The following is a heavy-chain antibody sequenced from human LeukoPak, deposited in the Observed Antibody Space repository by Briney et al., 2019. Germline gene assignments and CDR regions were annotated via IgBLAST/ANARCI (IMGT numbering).Heavy chain of an antibody. Sequence: ASVKVSCKTSGYTFTGYYMHWVRQAPGQGLEWMGWINPNSGDTNYAQKFQGRVTMTGDTSISTAYMELSRLTSDDTAVYYCARDLYPGSGSYYSWFDPWGQGTLVTVSS. V-gene: IGHV1-2*02. D-gene: IGHD3-10*01. J-gene: IGHJ5*02. CDR1: GYTFTGYY. CDR3: ARDLYPGSGSYYSWFDP. CDR2: INPNSGDT.